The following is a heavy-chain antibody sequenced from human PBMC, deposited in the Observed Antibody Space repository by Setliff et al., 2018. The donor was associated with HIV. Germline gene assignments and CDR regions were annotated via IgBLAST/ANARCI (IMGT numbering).Heavy chain of an antibody. CDR2: ISAYNGKT. Sequence: ASVKVSCKASGYSFTTYAISWVRQAPGQGLEWMGWISAYNGKTLYAQKFQGRVTMTTDTSTNTAYMDLRSLRSDDTAVYYCARGLRQNRSNSDVFDVWGQGTVVTVSS. D-gene: IGHD4-4*01. CDR3: ARGLRQNRSNSDVFDV. CDR1: GYSFTTYA. J-gene: IGHJ3*01. V-gene: IGHV1-18*01.